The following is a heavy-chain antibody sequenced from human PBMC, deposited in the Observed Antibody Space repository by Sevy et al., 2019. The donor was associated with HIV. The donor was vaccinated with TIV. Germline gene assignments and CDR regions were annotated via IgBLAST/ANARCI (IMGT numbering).Heavy chain of an antibody. CDR3: AKDRGPAAIAPNDGMDV. V-gene: IGHV3-30*18. CDR1: GFTFSSYC. J-gene: IGHJ6*02. CDR2: ISYDGSNK. Sequence: GGSLRLSCAASGFTFSSYCMHWVRQAPGKGLEWVAVISYDGSNKYYADSGKGRFTVSRDNSKNTLYLPMNSLRAEETAVYYCAKDRGPAAIAPNDGMDVWGQGTTVTVSS. D-gene: IGHD2-2*01.